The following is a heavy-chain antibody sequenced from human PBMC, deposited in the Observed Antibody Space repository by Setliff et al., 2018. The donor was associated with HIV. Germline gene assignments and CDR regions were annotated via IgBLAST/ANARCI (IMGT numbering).Heavy chain of an antibody. CDR2: IIPIFGTT. Sequence: SVKVSCKASGGTLTTYGISWVRQAPGQGLEWMGQIIPIFGTTNYAQKFQGRVTITADESTSTAYMELSSLRSEDTAVYYCARGFGSSWGGNYYYYYMDVWGKGTTVTVSS. CDR1: GGTLTTYG. V-gene: IGHV1-69*13. D-gene: IGHD6-13*01. J-gene: IGHJ6*03. CDR3: ARGFGSSWGGNYYYYYMDV.